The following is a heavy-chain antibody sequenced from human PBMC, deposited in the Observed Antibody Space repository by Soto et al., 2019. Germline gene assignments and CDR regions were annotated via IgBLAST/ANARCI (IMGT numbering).Heavy chain of an antibody. CDR3: ARSLKDYYDSSGYHNYYYYGMDV. CDR1: GDSVSSNSAA. D-gene: IGHD3-22*01. CDR2: TYYRSKWYN. Sequence: QTLSLTCAISGDSVSSNSAAWNWIRQSPPRGLEWLGRTYYRSKWYNDYAVSVKSRITINPDTSKNQFSLQLNSVTPEDTAVYYCARSLKDYYDSSGYHNYYYYGMDVWGQGTTVTVSS. J-gene: IGHJ6*02. V-gene: IGHV6-1*01.